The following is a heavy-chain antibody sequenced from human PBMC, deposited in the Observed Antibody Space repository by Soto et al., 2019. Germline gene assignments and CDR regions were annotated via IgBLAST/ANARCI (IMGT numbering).Heavy chain of an antibody. CDR1: VGSSIISSYY. CDR3: ARTSHLKIFGVVYTEGWLET. D-gene: IGHD3-3*01. V-gene: IGHV4-39*01. CDR2: IYYSGST. J-gene: IGHJ5*02. Sequence: SSTXSLTCTVSVGSSIISSYYLCWIRQPPGNVLEWIGSIYYSGSTYYNPSLKSRVTISVDTSKNQFSLKLSSVTAADTAVYYCARTSHLKIFGVVYTEGWLETWGQGTLVKVYS.